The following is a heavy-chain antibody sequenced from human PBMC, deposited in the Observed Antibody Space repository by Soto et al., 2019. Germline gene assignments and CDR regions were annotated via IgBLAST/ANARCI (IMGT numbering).Heavy chain of an antibody. CDR3: AYYYGSGSYSP. Sequence: QVQLVQSGAEVKKPGSSVKVSCKASGGTFSSYTISWVRQAPGQGLEWMGRIIPILGIANYEQKFQGRVTITADKSTRTAYMELSSLRSEDTAVYYCAYYYGSGSYSPWGQGTLVTVSS. J-gene: IGHJ5*02. V-gene: IGHV1-69*02. CDR2: IIPILGIA. CDR1: GGTFSSYT. D-gene: IGHD3-10*01.